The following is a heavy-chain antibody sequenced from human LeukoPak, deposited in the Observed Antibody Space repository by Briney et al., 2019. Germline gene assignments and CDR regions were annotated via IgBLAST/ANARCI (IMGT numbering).Heavy chain of an antibody. Sequence: GSLRLSCAASGFTFSTYPMHWVRQAPGKGLEWVTFISYDGSNEYYADSVKGRFTISRDNSKDTLYLQMNSLRTEDTAVYYCARDDYWGYFDYWGQGILVTVSP. CDR2: ISYDGSNE. CDR1: GFTFSTYP. J-gene: IGHJ4*02. V-gene: IGHV3-30*04. D-gene: IGHD5-12*01. CDR3: ARDDYWGYFDY.